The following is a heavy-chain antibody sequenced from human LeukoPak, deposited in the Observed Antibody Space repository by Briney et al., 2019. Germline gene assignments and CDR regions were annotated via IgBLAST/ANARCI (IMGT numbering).Heavy chain of an antibody. CDR3: ANHGSGPYYYYYGMDV. J-gene: IGHJ6*04. CDR2: IKQDGSEK. D-gene: IGHD3-10*01. CDR1: GFTFSSYW. Sequence: PGGSPRLSCAASGFTFSSYWMSWVRQAPGKGLEWVANIKQDGSEKYYVDSVKGRFTISRDNAKNSLYLQMNSLRAEDTAVYYCANHGSGPYYYYYGMDVWGKGTTVTVSS. V-gene: IGHV3-7*03.